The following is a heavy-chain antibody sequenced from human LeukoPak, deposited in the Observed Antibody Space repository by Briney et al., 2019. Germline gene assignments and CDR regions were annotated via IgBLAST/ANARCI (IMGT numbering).Heavy chain of an antibody. CDR1: GGSISSYY. V-gene: IGHV4-4*07. CDR3: ARDDYHYYYMDV. Sequence: SETLSLTCTVSGGSISSYYWSWIRQPAGKGLEWIGRIYTSGSTNYNPSLKSRVTISVDKSKNQFSLKLSSVTAADTAVYYCARDDYHYYYMDVWGKGTTVTVSS. J-gene: IGHJ6*03. CDR2: IYTSGST.